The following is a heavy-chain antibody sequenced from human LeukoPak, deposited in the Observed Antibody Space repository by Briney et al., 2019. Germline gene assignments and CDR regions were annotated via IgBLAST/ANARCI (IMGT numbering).Heavy chain of an antibody. CDR3: ARDLGDYGDYAPPADYYYGMDV. CDR2: ISYDGSNK. J-gene: IGHJ6*02. Sequence: GRSLRLFCAASGFTFSSYAMHWVRQAPGKGLEWVAVISYDGSNKYYADSVKGRFTISRDNSKNTLYLQMNSLRAEDTAVYYCARDLGDYGDYAPPADYYYGMDVWGQGTTVTVSS. V-gene: IGHV3-30*04. CDR1: GFTFSSYA. D-gene: IGHD4-17*01.